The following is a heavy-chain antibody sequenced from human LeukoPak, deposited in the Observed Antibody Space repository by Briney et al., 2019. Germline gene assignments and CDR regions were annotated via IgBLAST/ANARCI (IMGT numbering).Heavy chain of an antibody. CDR1: GFTVSSNY. CDR2: ISGSGGTT. Sequence: GGSLRLSCAASGFTVSSNYMSWVRQAPGKGLGWLSTISGSGGTTHYADSVKGRFTISRDNSKNTLYLQMNSLRAEATAVYYCAKPVAGTGYFDYWGQGTLVTVSS. D-gene: IGHD6-19*01. CDR3: AKPVAGTGYFDY. J-gene: IGHJ4*02. V-gene: IGHV3-23*01.